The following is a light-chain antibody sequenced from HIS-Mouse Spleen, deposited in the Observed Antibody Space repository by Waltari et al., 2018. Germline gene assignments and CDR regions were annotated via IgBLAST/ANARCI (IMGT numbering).Light chain of an antibody. V-gene: IGKV1-9*01. CDR3: QQLNSYPPT. J-gene: IGKJ1*01. Sequence: DIQLTQSPSFLSASVGDRVTITFRASQGISSYLAWYQQKPGKAPKLLIYAASTLQSGVPSRFSGSGSGTEFTLTISSLQPEDFPTYYCQQLNSYPPTFGQGTKVEIK. CDR1: QGISSY. CDR2: AAS.